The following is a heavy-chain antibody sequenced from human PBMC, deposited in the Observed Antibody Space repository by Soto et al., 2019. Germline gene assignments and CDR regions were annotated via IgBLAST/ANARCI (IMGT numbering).Heavy chain of an antibody. CDR1: GFTFSSYA. V-gene: IGHV3-23*01. CDR2: MSGSGGST. J-gene: IGHJ1*01. CDR3: AKGPSGSYSSYFQH. Sequence: GGSLRLSCAASGFTFSSYAMSWVRQAPGKGLEWVSAMSGSGGSTYYADSVKGRFTISRDNSKNTLYLQMNSLRAEDTAVYYCAKGPSGSYSSYFQHWGQGTLVTVSS. D-gene: IGHD1-26*01.